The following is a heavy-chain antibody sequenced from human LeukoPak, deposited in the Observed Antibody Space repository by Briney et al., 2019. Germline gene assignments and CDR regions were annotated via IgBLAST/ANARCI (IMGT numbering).Heavy chain of an antibody. CDR2: MNPNSGNT. CDR3: AKLGAAGTVMDPGSY. CDR1: GYTFTSYD. J-gene: IGHJ4*02. V-gene: IGHV1-8*01. D-gene: IGHD6-13*01. Sequence: ASVKVSCKASGYTFTSYDINWVRQATGQGLEWMGWMNPNSGNTGYAQKFQGRVTMTRNTSISTAYMELSSLRSEDTAVYYCAKLGAAGTVMDPGSYWGQGTLVTVSS.